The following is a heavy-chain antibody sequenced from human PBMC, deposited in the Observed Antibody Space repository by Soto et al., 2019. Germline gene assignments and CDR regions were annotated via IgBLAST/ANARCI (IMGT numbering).Heavy chain of an antibody. Sequence: GXSLKVSCKASGYTFTSYDINWVRQATGQGLEWMGWMNPNSGNTGYAQKFQGRVTMTRNTSISTAYMELSSLRSEDTAVYYCARGYYGSGSYNNWFDPWGQGTLVTASS. D-gene: IGHD3-10*01. CDR2: MNPNSGNT. V-gene: IGHV1-8*01. CDR1: GYTFTSYD. CDR3: ARGYYGSGSYNNWFDP. J-gene: IGHJ5*02.